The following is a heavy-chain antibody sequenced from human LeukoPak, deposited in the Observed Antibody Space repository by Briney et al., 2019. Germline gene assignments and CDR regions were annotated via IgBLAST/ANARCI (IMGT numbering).Heavy chain of an antibody. V-gene: IGHV3-30*02. Sequence: GGSLRLSCAASGFNFRSYGMHWVRQAPGKGLEWVAFIRYDGGDKDFAYADSVKGRFTISGDNSKNTLYLQMNSLRAEDTAVYYCAKDYNDFWSGPRNDYWGQGTLVTVSS. CDR3: AKDYNDFWSGPRNDY. J-gene: IGHJ4*02. CDR2: IRYDGGDK. D-gene: IGHD3-3*01. CDR1: GFNFRSYG.